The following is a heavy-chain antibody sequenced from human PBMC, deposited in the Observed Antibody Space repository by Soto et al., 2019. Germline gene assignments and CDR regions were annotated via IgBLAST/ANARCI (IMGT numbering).Heavy chain of an antibody. Sequence: VASVKVSCKASGYTFTSYYMHWVRQAPGQGLEWMGIINPSGGSTSYAQKFQGRVTMTRDTSTSTVYMELNSLRSEDTAVYYCTRGDIVVVPAARRYYFDYWGQGTLVTVSS. V-gene: IGHV1-46*01. J-gene: IGHJ4*02. CDR1: GYTFTSYY. CDR3: TRGDIVVVPAARRYYFDY. CDR2: INPSGGST. D-gene: IGHD2-2*01.